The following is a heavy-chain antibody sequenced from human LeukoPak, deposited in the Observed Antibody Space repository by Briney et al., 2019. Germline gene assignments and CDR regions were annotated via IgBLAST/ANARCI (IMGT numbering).Heavy chain of an antibody. Sequence: GGSLRLSCVASGFIFRDYAMSWVRQTPAGVLEWVSSLRGDGETFYTDSVKGRFTLSRDHSRNTVYLQLSNLRVEDTAVYYCAKAGWVSSADAVLWGQGTLVTVS. V-gene: IGHV3-23*01. D-gene: IGHD6-19*01. CDR3: AKAGWVSSADAVL. J-gene: IGHJ4*02. CDR1: GFIFRDYA. CDR2: LRGDGET.